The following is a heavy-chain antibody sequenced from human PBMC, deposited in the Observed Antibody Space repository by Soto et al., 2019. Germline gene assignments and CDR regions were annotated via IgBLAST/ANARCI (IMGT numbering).Heavy chain of an antibody. J-gene: IGHJ6*02. V-gene: IGHV3-53*01. CDR1: GFTVSTNY. D-gene: IGHD2-15*01. CDR3: VVEDLGMEV. Sequence: LRLSCAASGFTVSTNYRTWVRQTPGKGLEWVSIIYSNGNTYYADSVKGRFTISRDNSKNTLYLQMNSLRVDDTAVYYCVVEDLGMEVWGQGTTVTVYS. CDR2: IYSNGNT.